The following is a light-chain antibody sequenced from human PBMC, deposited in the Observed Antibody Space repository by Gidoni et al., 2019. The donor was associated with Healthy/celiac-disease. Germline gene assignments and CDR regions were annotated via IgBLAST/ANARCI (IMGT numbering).Light chain of an antibody. V-gene: IGKV2-28*01. CDR3: MQALQTPRT. Sequence: IVITQSPLSLPFTPGEPASISCSSSQSLLHSNGYNYLDWYLQKPGQSPQILIYLGSNRASGVPDRFSGSGSGTDFTLKISRVEAEDVGVYYCMQALQTPRTFGQGTKLEIK. J-gene: IGKJ2*01. CDR2: LGS. CDR1: QSLLHSNGYNY.